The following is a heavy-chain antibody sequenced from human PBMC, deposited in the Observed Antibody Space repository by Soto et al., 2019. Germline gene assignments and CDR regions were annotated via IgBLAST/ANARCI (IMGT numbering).Heavy chain of an antibody. V-gene: IGHV1-69*04. CDR3: ARDLMHSSGWYDY. CDR2: IIPILGIA. D-gene: IGHD6-19*01. J-gene: IGHJ4*02. Sequence: GASVKVSCKASGGTFSSYTISWVRQAPGQGLEWMGRIIPILGIANYAQKFQGRVTITADKSTSTAYMELSSLRSEDTAVYYCARDLMHSSGWYDYWGQGTLVTVSS. CDR1: GGTFSSYT.